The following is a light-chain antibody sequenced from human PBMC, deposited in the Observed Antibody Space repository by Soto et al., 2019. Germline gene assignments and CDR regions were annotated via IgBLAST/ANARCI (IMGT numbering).Light chain of an antibody. CDR1: SSDVGGYNY. CDR3: SSYTSSSIDYV. J-gene: IGLJ1*01. Sequence: QSVLTQPASVSGSPGQSITISCTGTSSDVGGYNYVSWYQQHPGKAPKLMIYEVSNRPSGVSNRFSGSKSGNTASLTISALQAEHEADYYCSSYTSSSIDYVLGPGTTLTVL. V-gene: IGLV2-14*01. CDR2: EVS.